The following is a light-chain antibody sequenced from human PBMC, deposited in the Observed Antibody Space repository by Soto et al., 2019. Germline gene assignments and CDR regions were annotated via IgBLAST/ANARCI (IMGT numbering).Light chain of an antibody. CDR2: GAS. J-gene: IGKJ4*01. Sequence: DIVMTHSPATVSVSPVERATLSFSASQSVSNNLAWYQQKPGRAPRLLIYGASTRASGIPARFSGSGSGTDFTLTISSLQPEDVAAYYCQKYNSAPLTFGGGTKVDIK. CDR3: QKYNSAPLT. V-gene: IGKV3D-15*01. CDR1: QSVSNN.